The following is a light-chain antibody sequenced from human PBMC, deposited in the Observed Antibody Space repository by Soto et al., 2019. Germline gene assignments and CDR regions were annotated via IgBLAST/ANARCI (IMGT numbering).Light chain of an antibody. CDR3: QQSYSTPRLT. V-gene: IGKV1-39*01. J-gene: IGKJ4*01. Sequence: DIQMTQSPSSLSASVGDRVTITCRASQSISSYLNWYQQKPGKAPKLLIYAASSLQSGVPSRFSGSGYGTDFTLNISSLQPEDFATYYCQQSYSTPRLTFGGGTKVEIK. CDR2: AAS. CDR1: QSISSY.